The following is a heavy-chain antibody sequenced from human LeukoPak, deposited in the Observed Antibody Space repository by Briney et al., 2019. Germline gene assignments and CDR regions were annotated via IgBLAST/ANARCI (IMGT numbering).Heavy chain of an antibody. CDR1: GGSFSGYY. CDR2: ISGSGDNT. D-gene: IGHD3-22*01. J-gene: IGHJ4*02. CDR3: AKDREYYYDSSTHY. V-gene: IGHV3-23*01. Sequence: PSETLSLTCAVYGGSFSGYYWSWVRQAPGKGLEWVSAISGSGDNTYYADSVKGRFTISRDNSKNTLYLQMNSLRAEDTAVYYCAKDREYYYDSSTHYWGQGTLVTVSS.